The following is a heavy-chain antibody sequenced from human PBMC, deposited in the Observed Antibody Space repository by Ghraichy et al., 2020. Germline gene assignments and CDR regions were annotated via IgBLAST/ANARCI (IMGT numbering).Heavy chain of an antibody. V-gene: IGHV4-38-2*02. CDR1: GYSISSGYY. CDR3: AREVVEVRYSNYVDY. D-gene: IGHD2-15*01. Sequence: SETLALTCTVSGYSISSGYYWGWIRQPPGKGLEWIGSIYHSGSTYYNPPLKSRVTISVDTSKNQFSLKLSSVTAADTAVYYCAREVVEVRYSNYVDYWGQGTLVTVSS. J-gene: IGHJ4*02. CDR2: IYHSGST.